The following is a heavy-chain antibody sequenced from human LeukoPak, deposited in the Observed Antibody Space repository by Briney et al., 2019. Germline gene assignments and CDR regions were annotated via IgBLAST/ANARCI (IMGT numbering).Heavy chain of an antibody. CDR1: GFTFSSYS. CDR3: ATYRRVLLPFES. CDR2: ISSSSSYI. D-gene: IGHD2/OR15-2a*01. Sequence: GGSLRLSCAASGFTFSSYSMNWVRQAPGKGLEWVSSISSSSSYIYYADSVKGRFTISRDNAKNSLYLQMNSLRAEDTAIYYCATYRRVLLPFESWGQGTLVTVSS. J-gene: IGHJ4*02. V-gene: IGHV3-21*04.